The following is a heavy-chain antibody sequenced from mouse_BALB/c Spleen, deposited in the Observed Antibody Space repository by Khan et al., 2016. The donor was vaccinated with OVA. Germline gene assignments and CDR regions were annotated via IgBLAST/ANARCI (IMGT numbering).Heavy chain of an antibody. CDR2: IYPGNTDT. CDR1: GYTFTSYW. V-gene: IGHV1-5*01. Sequence: VQLKESGTVLARPGASVKMSCKASGYTFTSYWIHWIKQRPGQGLEWIGDIYPGNTDTNYNQKFKGKAKLTAVTSTSTAYMELSSLTNGDSAVYYCTRRNWDVAWFAYWGQGTLVTVSA. CDR3: TRRNWDVAWFAY. D-gene: IGHD4-1*01. J-gene: IGHJ3*01.